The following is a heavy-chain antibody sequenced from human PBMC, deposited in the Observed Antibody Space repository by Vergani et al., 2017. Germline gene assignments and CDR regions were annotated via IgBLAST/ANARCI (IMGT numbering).Heavy chain of an antibody. CDR1: GFPSSYYG. CDR3: ATKSCGTPGCQIGYFRE. J-gene: IGHJ1*01. Sequence: QVHLVESGGGVVQPGRSLRLSCVVSGFPSSYYGMHWVRQAPGKGLEWVAVISYYGTQKYYADSVKGRFTMSRDNSKSTLYLQMNSLRTEDTAVYYCATKSCGTPGCQIGYFREWGQGTLVTVSS. V-gene: IGHV3-30*03. D-gene: IGHD1-1*01. CDR2: ISYYGTQK.